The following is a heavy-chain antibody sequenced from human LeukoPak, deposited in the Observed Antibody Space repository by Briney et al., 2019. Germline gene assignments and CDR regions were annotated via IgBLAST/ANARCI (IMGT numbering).Heavy chain of an antibody. CDR3: ARLYCSGGSCSDY. CDR1: GFTFSSYW. J-gene: IGHJ4*02. Sequence: GGSLRLSCAASGFTFSSYWMHWVRQAPGKGLEYVSGISSNGGSTNYANSVKGRFTISRDNSKNTLYLQMGSLRAEDMAVYYCARLYCSGGSCSDYWGQGTLVTVSS. D-gene: IGHD2-15*01. CDR2: ISSNGGST. V-gene: IGHV3-64*01.